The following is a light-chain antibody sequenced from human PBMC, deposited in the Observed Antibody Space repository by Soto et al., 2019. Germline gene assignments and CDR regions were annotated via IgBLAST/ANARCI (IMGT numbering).Light chain of an antibody. J-gene: IGKJ3*01. CDR3: QQSYSTPPFT. Sequence: DIQMTQSPSSLSASVGDRVTITCRASQSISSYLNWYQQKPGKAPKLLIYAASSLQSGVPSRFSGSGSGTEFTLLISSLQPEDYAGYYCQQSYSTPPFTFGPGTKVDIK. CDR1: QSISSY. V-gene: IGKV1-39*01. CDR2: AAS.